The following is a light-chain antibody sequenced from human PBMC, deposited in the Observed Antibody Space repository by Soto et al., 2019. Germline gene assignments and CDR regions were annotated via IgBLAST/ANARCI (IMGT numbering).Light chain of an antibody. CDR3: MQAPRT. V-gene: IGKV2-28*01. CDR2: LGS. J-gene: IGKJ1*01. Sequence: DIVMTQSPLSLPVTPGEPASISCRSSQSLLHSNGYNYLDWYLQKPGQSPQLLIYLGSNRASGVPDRFSGSGSGTYFTLKISRVEAEDVGVYYCMQAPRTFGQGTKVEIK. CDR1: QSLLHSNGYNY.